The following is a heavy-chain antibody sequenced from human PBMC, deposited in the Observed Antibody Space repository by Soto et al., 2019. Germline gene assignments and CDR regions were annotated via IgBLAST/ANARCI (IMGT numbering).Heavy chain of an antibody. CDR1: GGSISSYY. V-gene: IGHV4-59*01. CDR3: ARGHTAMAYYFDY. D-gene: IGHD5-18*01. CDR2: IYYSGST. Sequence: PSETLSLTCTVSGGSISSYYWSWIRQPPGKGLEWIGYIYYSGSTNYNPSLKSRVTISVDTSKNQFSLKLSSVTAADTAVYYCARGHTAMAYYFDYWGQGTLVTVSS. J-gene: IGHJ4*02.